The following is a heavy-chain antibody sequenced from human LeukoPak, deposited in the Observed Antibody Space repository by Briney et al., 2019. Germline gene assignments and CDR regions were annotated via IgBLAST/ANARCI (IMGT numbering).Heavy chain of an antibody. V-gene: IGHV1-2*02. J-gene: IGHJ6*03. D-gene: IGHD3-22*01. CDR2: IKPNSGET. Sequence: ASVKVSCKASGYTFTDSDIHWVRQAPGQGLQWMGWIKPNSGETRYTQKFRGRVTMTTDTSISTAYMELSRLTSVDTAVYYCARLITMIEPGNYYYYYYMDVWGKGTAVTVSS. CDR3: ARLITMIEPGNYYYYYYMDV. CDR1: GYTFTDSD.